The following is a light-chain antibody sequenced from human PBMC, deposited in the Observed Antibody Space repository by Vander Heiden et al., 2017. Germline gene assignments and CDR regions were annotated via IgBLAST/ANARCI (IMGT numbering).Light chain of an antibody. CDR1: NIGART. CDR2: EDR. Sequence: YVLTQPPSVSVAPAKTARITCWANNIGARTVYWYQHKPSHSPVLLVHEDRDRQSGITERISGSNSGNTATLTIANVEAGDEADYYCQVWDSGSDHPNWVFGGGSKLTVL. CDR3: QVWDSGSDHPNWV. J-gene: IGLJ3*02. V-gene: IGLV3-21*03.